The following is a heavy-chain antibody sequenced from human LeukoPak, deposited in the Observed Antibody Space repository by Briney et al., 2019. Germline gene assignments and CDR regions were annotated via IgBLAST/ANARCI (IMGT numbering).Heavy chain of an antibody. V-gene: IGHV1-2*02. CDR2: INPNSGGT. J-gene: IGHJ5*02. CDR1: GYTFTGYY. CDR3: ATATYYYGSGSNWFDP. Sequence: ASVKVSCKASGYTFTGYYMHWVRQAPGQGLEWMGWINPNSGGTNYAQKFQGRVTMTEDTSTDTAYMELSSLRSEDTAVYYCATATYYYGSGSNWFDPWGQGTLVTVSS. D-gene: IGHD3-10*01.